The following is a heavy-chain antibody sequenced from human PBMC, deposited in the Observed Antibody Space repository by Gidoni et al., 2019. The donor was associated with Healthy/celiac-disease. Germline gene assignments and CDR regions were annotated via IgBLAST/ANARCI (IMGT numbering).Heavy chain of an antibody. V-gene: IGHV5-10-1*03. CDR2: LAPSEAYN. CDR3: ARLSRQGTNVLPWFGERATVVKPFDY. D-gene: IGHD3-10*01. Sequence: EVQLVQSGAEVKKPGESLRISCKGSGYSFTRYWISWMLQMPGKGLVWMGRLAPSEAYNIYSPSFQGHVTISAEKSISTDYLQWSSLKAADTAMYYCARLSRQGTNVLPWFGERATVVKPFDYWGQGTLVTVSS. CDR1: GYSFTRYW. J-gene: IGHJ4*02.